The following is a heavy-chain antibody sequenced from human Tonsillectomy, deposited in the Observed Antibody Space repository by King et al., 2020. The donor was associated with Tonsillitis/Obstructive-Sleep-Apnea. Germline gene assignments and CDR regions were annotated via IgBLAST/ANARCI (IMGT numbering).Heavy chain of an antibody. Sequence: VPLVESGGGLIQPGGSLRLSCVASGFTVSNDYMSWVRQAPGKGLEWVSVIYGGGSTYYADSVKGRFTISRDNSKNTVYLQMNSLRVEDTAVYYCASGYCSGGSCPHYYYMDVWGKGTTVTVS. D-gene: IGHD2-15*01. J-gene: IGHJ6*03. CDR3: ASGYCSGGSCPHYYYMDV. V-gene: IGHV3-53*01. CDR1: GFTVSNDY. CDR2: IYGGGST.